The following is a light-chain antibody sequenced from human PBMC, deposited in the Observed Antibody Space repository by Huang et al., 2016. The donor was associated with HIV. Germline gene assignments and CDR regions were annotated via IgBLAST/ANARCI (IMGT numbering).Light chain of an antibody. CDR1: RSLSSN. CDR3: QQYNNWRPA. V-gene: IGKV3-15*01. CDR2: GAS. Sequence: IVMTRSPVTLSVSPGERATLSFRASRSLSSNLAWYKQKLGQAPRLLMYGASTRATGIPARFSGTGSGTEFTLTISSLQSEDFAVYYCQQYNNWRPAFGQGTKVEIK. J-gene: IGKJ1*01.